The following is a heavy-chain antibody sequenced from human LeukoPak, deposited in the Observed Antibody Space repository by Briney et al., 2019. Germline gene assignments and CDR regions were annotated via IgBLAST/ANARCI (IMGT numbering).Heavy chain of an antibody. CDR1: GGSISSSSFY. CDR2: IYYSGNT. Sequence: SETLSLTCTVSGGSISSSSFYWAWIRQPPGKNLEWIASIYYSGNTFYGPSLKSRATISVDTSKNQFSLKLSSVTAADTAVYYCAKSRWLQALDYWGQGTLVTVSS. CDR3: AKSRWLQALDY. D-gene: IGHD5-24*01. V-gene: IGHV4-39*07. J-gene: IGHJ4*02.